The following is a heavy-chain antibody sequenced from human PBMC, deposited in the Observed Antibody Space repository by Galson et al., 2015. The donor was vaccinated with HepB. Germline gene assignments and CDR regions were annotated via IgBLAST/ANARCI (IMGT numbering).Heavy chain of an antibody. CDR3: ARPTEGYCIGDSCFNGESYWHFDL. CDR2: IFYRGST. Sequence: SETLSLTCTVSGGSISGYYWHWIRQPPGEGLEWIGYIFYRGSTKYNPSLKSRVTISLDTSKNQFSLRLSSVTAADTAVYYCARPTEGYCIGDSCFNGESYWHFDLWGRGTPVTVSS. D-gene: IGHD2-15*01. J-gene: IGHJ2*01. CDR1: GGSISGYY. V-gene: IGHV4-59*01.